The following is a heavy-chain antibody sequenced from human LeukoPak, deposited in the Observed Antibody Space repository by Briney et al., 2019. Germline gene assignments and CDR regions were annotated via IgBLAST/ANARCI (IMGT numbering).Heavy chain of an antibody. D-gene: IGHD3-10*01. CDR3: ARLDASLAHLSGSFPDY. V-gene: IGHV4-39*01. CDR1: GGSITNSDYF. J-gene: IGHJ4*02. CDR2: VDYSGRP. Sequence: ASETLSLTCTVSGGSITNSDYFWGWIRQPPGKGLEWMGNVDYSGRPHRNPSLKGRVTINADRSRNQFSLNLSSVTAADTAVYFCARLDASLAHLSGSFPDYWGQGALVTVSS.